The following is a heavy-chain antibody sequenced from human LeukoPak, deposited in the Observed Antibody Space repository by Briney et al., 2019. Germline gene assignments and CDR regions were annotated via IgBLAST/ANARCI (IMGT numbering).Heavy chain of an antibody. V-gene: IGHV4-39*01. Sequence: PSETLSLTCTVSGGSISSSSYYWGWIRQPPGKGLEWIGSIYYSGSTYYNPSLKSRVTISVDTSKNQFSLKLSSVTAADTAVYYCARACDFWSGYQYWYFDLWGRGTLVTVSS. CDR3: ARACDFWSGYQYWYFDL. CDR1: GGSISSSSYY. D-gene: IGHD3-3*01. J-gene: IGHJ2*01. CDR2: IYYSGST.